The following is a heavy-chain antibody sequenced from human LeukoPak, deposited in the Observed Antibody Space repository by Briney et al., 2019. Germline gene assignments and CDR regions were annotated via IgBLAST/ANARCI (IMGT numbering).Heavy chain of an antibody. CDR2: ISWNSGSI. J-gene: IGHJ4*02. D-gene: IGHD3-10*01. CDR3: AKDISRFGELSFDY. CDR1: GFTFDDYA. Sequence: GGSLRLSCAASGFTFDDYAMHWVRQAPGKGLEWVSGISWNSGSIGYADSVKGRFTISRDNAKNSLYLQMNSLRAEDTALYYCAKDISRFGELSFDYWGQGNPGHRLL. V-gene: IGHV3-9*01.